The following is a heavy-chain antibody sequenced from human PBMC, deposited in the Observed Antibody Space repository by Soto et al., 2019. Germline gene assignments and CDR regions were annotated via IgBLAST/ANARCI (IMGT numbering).Heavy chain of an antibody. CDR3: ARDRRPLEWLPYYYYGMDF. CDR1: GFTFTDFY. J-gene: IGHJ6*02. CDR2: ISSSVSIT. D-gene: IGHD3-3*01. V-gene: IGHV3-11*01. Sequence: GGSLRLSCAASGFTFTDFYMTWIRQAPGKGLEWVSYISSSVSITYYADSVRGRFTISRDNARNSLHLQMNSLRAEDTAVYYCARDRRPLEWLPYYYYGMDFWGQGTTVTVSS.